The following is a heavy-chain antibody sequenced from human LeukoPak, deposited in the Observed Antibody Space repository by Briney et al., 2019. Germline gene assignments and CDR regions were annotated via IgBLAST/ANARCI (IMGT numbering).Heavy chain of an antibody. V-gene: IGHV1-24*01. CDR3: ATVSYYYDSSGYQGYFQH. CDR1: GYTLTELS. CDR2: FDPEDGET. J-gene: IGHJ1*01. Sequence: ASVKVSCKVSGYTLTELSIHWVRQAPGKGLEWMGGFDPEDGETICAQRFQGRVTMTEDTSTDTAYMELSSLRSEDAAVYYCATVSYYYDSSGYQGYFQHWGQGTLVTVSS. D-gene: IGHD3-22*01.